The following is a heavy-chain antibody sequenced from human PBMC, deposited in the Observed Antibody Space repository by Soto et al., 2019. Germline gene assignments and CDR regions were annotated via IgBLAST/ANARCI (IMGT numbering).Heavy chain of an antibody. CDR2: IYRSGTT. J-gene: IGHJ4*02. CDR3: ARTHSGSYYSVFNY. Sequence: SETLSLTCVVSNFSISSGYYWGWIRQSPGKGLEWIASIYRSGTTSYNPSLKSRVTISVDPSKNQFSLMLTAVTAADTAVYYCARTHSGSYYSVFNYWGRGSMVTVYS. CDR1: NFSISSGYY. D-gene: IGHD1-26*01. V-gene: IGHV4-38-2*01.